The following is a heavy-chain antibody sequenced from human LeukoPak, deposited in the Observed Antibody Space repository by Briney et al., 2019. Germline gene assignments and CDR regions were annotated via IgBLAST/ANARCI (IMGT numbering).Heavy chain of an antibody. CDR1: GITFSTSD. CDR3: ARGSVRVGMDV. D-gene: IGHD6-13*01. V-gene: IGHV3-13*01. Sequence: PGGSLRLSCEASGITFSTSDMHWVRQAPGKGLEWVSVIGTTGDTYYADSVKGRFTISRENAKSSLYLQMNSLRAGDTAVYYCARGSVRVGMDVWGQGTTVTVSS. J-gene: IGHJ6*02. CDR2: IGTTGDT.